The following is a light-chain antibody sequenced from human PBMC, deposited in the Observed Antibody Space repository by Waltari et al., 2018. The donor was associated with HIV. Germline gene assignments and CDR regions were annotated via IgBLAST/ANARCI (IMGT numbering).Light chain of an antibody. CDR3: SSYTTGSTLVV. CDR2: EVS. Sequence: QSALTQPASVSGSPGQSITISCTGTSSDVGGYHYVSWYQQFPGKAPKLMISEVSNRPSGVSDRLSGSKSGNTASRTISGLQAEDEADYYCSSYTTGSTLVVFGTGTKVIVL. V-gene: IGLV2-14*01. J-gene: IGLJ1*01. CDR1: SSDVGGYHY.